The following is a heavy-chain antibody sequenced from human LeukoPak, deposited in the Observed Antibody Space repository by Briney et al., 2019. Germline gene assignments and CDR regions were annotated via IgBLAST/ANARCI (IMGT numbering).Heavy chain of an antibody. CDR3: AKGTYSSGWDP. D-gene: IGHD6-25*01. CDR2: VSGSSVTT. V-gene: IGHV3-23*01. J-gene: IGHJ5*02. CDR1: EFAFSSYA. Sequence: GGSLRLSCAASEFAFSSYAMNWVRQAPGKGLEWVSSVSGSSVTTYYADSVKGRFTISRDNSKNTLYLQMNSLRAEDTGVYYCAKGTYSSGWDPWGQGTLVTVSS.